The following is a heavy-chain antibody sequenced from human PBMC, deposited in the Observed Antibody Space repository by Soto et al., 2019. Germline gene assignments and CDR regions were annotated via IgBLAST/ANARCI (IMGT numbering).Heavy chain of an antibody. CDR2: ISGSGGTI. Sequence: EVQLVESGGGMVQPGGSLRVSCAASGFTLSSYSMHWVRQAPGKGLEWVSYISGSGGTIYYADSVKGRFTISRDNATNPLYVQMNNMRDEDTAVYFFANDTELRSSGWSYYFDFWGQGTRVTVSS. CDR3: ANDTELRSSGWSYYFDF. D-gene: IGHD6-19*01. CDR1: GFTLSSYS. J-gene: IGHJ4*02. V-gene: IGHV3-48*02.